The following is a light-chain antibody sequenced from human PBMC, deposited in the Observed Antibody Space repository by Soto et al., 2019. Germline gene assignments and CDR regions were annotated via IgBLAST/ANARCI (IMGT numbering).Light chain of an antibody. CDR3: QSYYSSLSGSI. CDR2: GNS. Sequence: QSVLTQPPSVSGAPGQRVTISCTGSSTNIGAGYDVHWYQQLPGTAPKLLIYGNSNRPSGVPDRFSGSKSGTSASLAVTGLLDEDEADYYCQSYYSSLSGSIFGTGTKVTVL. J-gene: IGLJ1*01. CDR1: STNIGAGYD. V-gene: IGLV1-40*01.